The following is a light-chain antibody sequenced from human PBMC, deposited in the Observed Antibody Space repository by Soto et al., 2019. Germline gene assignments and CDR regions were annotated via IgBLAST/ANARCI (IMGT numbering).Light chain of an antibody. Sequence: QSVLTQPPSVSEAPGQRVTISCTGSSSNIGAGYEAHWYQQVPGTAPKLLIYENNNRPSGVPDRFSGSKSGTSASLAITGLQAEDEAEYYCQSYDSRLSGYVCGTGTKLTVL. V-gene: IGLV1-40*01. CDR1: SSNIGAGYE. CDR2: ENN. J-gene: IGLJ1*01. CDR3: QSYDSRLSGYV.